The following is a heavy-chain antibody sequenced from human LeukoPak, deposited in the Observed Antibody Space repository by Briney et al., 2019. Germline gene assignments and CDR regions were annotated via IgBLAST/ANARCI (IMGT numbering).Heavy chain of an antibody. Sequence: GGSLRLSCAASGFTFSSYGMHWVRQAPGKGLEWVAVISYDGSNKYYADSVKGRFTISRDNSKNTQYLQMNSLRAEDTAVYYCAKDLATRNYYYYGMDVWGQGTTVTVSS. J-gene: IGHJ6*02. CDR2: ISYDGSNK. CDR3: AKDLATRNYYYYGMDV. CDR1: GFTFSSYG. V-gene: IGHV3-30*18.